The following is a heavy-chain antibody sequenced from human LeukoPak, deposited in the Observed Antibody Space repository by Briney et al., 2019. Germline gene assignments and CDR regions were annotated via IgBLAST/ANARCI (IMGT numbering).Heavy chain of an antibody. CDR1: GGTFISYA. Sequence: SVKVSCKASGGTFISYAISWVRQAPGQGREWMGRIIPIFGTANYAQKLQGRVTITTDESTSTAYMELSSLRSEDTAVYYCARDSSWFDYWGQGTLVTVSS. V-gene: IGHV1-69*05. CDR2: IIPIFGTA. J-gene: IGHJ4*02. CDR3: ARDSSWFDY. D-gene: IGHD6-13*01.